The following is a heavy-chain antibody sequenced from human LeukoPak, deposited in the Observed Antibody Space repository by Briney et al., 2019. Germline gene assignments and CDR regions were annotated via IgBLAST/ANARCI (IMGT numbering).Heavy chain of an antibody. CDR2: ISSSSSYI. CDR3: AKDLFDYDSRSFDY. Sequence: GGSLRLSCAASGFTFSSYSMNWVRQAPGKGLEWVSSISSSSSYIYYADSVKSRFTISRDNAKNSLYLQMNSLRAEDTAVYYCAKDLFDYDSRSFDYWGQGTLVTVSS. CDR1: GFTFSSYS. J-gene: IGHJ4*02. D-gene: IGHD3-22*01. V-gene: IGHV3-21*01.